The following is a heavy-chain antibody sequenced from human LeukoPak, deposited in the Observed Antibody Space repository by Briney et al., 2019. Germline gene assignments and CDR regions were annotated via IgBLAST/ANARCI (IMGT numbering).Heavy chain of an antibody. Sequence: SRTLSLTCAISGDSVSSQRAAWDWIRHSTSRGLEWLGWKYCRLKWYNDSAVCVKCRIIINTDTSKIRFALQRTSVTPEDTSVCDCEGLEGREIDYWGQGTLVTVSS. J-gene: IGHJ4*02. CDR2: KYCRLKWYN. CDR3: EGLEGREIDY. CDR1: GDSVSSQRAA. D-gene: IGHD3-22*01. V-gene: IGHV6-1*01.